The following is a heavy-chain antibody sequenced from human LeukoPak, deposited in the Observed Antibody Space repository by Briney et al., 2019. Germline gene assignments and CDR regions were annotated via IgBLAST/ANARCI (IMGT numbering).Heavy chain of an antibody. Sequence: SETLSLTCTVSGGSISSYYWSWIRQPSAKGLAWIGYSYYSGSTKYNPSLKSRVTISVDTSKNQFSLKLSSVTAADTAVYYCARHLGYNWFDPWGQGTLVTVSS. CDR2: SYYSGST. CDR1: GGSISSYY. CDR3: ARHLGYNWFDP. J-gene: IGHJ5*02. D-gene: IGHD3-16*01. V-gene: IGHV4-59*08.